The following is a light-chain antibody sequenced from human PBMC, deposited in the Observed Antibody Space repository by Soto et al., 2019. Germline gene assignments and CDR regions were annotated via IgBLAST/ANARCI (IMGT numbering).Light chain of an antibody. J-gene: IGLJ3*02. CDR1: SSDVGGYNF. CDR3: CSYAGSDTLGM. Sequence: QSALIQPRSVSGSPGQSVTISCTGTSSDVGGYNFVSWYQQHPGKVPRLMIYDVTKRPSWVPDRFSGSKSGNTASLTISGLLLEDEADYYCCSYAGSDTLGMFGGGTKVTVL. V-gene: IGLV2-11*01. CDR2: DVT.